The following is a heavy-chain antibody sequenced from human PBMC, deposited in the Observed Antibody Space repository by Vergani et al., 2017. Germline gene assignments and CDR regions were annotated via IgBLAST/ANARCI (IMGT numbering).Heavy chain of an antibody. V-gene: IGHV1-18*01. Sequence: QVQLVQSGVEVKNPGASVKVSCKASGYTFSTYGLSWVRQAPAQGLQWMGWISVYNNFTNYAQNVQGRVTMTTDTSTSTGYMELRSLRSDATAVYYCARCIVEVPPPMTGRVYAKDVWGQGTTVTVSS. J-gene: IGHJ6*02. CDR2: ISVYNNFT. CDR3: ARCIVEVPPPMTGRVYAKDV. D-gene: IGHD2-2*01. CDR1: GYTFSTYG.